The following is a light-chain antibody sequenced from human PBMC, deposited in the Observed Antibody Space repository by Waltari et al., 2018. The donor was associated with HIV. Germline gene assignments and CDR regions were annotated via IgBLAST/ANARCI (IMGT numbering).Light chain of an antibody. CDR2: DAS. Sequence: EIVLTQSPGTLSLSPGERATLSCRASQSVSSSYLAWYQQKPGRAPRLLIYDASSRATGIPDRFSGSGSGTDFTLTISRLEPEDFAVYYCQQYASSRTFGQGTKVEI. V-gene: IGKV3-20*01. CDR1: QSVSSSY. J-gene: IGKJ1*01. CDR3: QQYASSRT.